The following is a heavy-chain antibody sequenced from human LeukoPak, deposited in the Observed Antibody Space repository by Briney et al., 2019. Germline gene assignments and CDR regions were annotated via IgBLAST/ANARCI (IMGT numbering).Heavy chain of an antibody. D-gene: IGHD3-10*01. CDR1: GGSFSGYF. Sequence: KASETLSLTCAVYGGSFSGYFWSWIRQPPGKGLEWIGELNHRGNTNYNPSLKSRVSISVDTSKNQLSLRLTSVTAADTAVYYCARDLDGSGYPFRYWGQGSLASVSS. CDR3: ARDLDGSGYPFRY. J-gene: IGHJ4*02. V-gene: IGHV4-34*01. CDR2: LNHRGNT.